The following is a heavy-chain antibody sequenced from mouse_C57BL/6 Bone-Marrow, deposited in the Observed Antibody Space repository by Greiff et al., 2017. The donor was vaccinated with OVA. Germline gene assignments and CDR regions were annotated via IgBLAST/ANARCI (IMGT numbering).Heavy chain of an antibody. CDR3: AREHYYYGSSFAY. Sequence: VMLVESGAELARPGASVKLSCKASGYTFTSYGISWVKQRTGQGLEWIGEIYPRSGNTYYNEKFKGKATLTADKSSSTAYMELRSLTSEDSAVYFCAREHYYYGSSFAYWGQGTLVTVSA. V-gene: IGHV1-81*01. J-gene: IGHJ3*01. D-gene: IGHD1-1*01. CDR2: IYPRSGNT. CDR1: GYTFTSYG.